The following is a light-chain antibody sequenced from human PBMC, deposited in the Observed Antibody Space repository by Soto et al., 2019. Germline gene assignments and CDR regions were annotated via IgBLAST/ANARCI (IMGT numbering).Light chain of an antibody. J-gene: IGKJ5*01. CDR1: QRVSAF. Sequence: DIQMTPSPSSLSASVGYIVTITCRASQRVSAFLNWYQQKPGEAPKLLIFAASGLQSGVPSRFSGSGSGTDFTLTISSLQPEDFATYYCQKSYSSPINCGQGTRREIK. V-gene: IGKV1-39*01. CDR3: QKSYSSPIN. CDR2: AAS.